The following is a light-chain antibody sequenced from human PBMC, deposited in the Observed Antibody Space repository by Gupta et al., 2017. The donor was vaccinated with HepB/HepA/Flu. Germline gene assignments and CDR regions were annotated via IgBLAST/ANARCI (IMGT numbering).Light chain of an antibody. V-gene: IGLV1-47*02. Sequence: QPVLTQPPSASGTPAQRVTFPCSGSSSNIGNDNAYWYQQLPGTAPKLLIYNDNQRPSGVPDRFSGSKSGTTASLASSGLRSEDEADYYCVGWDDSLSGYVFGAGTKVTVL. CDR1: SSNIGNDN. CDR2: NDN. J-gene: IGLJ1*01. CDR3: VGWDDSLSGYV.